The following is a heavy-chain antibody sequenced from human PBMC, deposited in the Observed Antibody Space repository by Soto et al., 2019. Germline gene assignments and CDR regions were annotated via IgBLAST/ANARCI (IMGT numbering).Heavy chain of an antibody. CDR3: ARDGRFEGSD. Sequence: QVQLVQSGAEVKKPGSSVKVSCKASGGTFSSYTISWVRQAPGQGLEWMGRIIPILGIANYAQKFHGRVTITADKSTSTAYMELSSLRSEDTAVYYCARDGRFEGSDWGQGTLVTVSS. J-gene: IGHJ4*02. D-gene: IGHD3-3*01. V-gene: IGHV1-69*08. CDR2: IIPILGIA. CDR1: GGTFSSYT.